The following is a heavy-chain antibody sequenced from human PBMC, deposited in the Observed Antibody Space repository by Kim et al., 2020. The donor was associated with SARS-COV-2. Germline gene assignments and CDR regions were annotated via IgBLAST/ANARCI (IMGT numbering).Heavy chain of an antibody. CDR3: AKERTGRMLWFREDDGMDV. V-gene: IGHV3-33*06. Sequence: KGRFTISRDNAKNTLYLQMNSLRAEDTAVYYCAKERTGRMLWFREDDGMDVWGKGTRVTVSS. D-gene: IGHD3-10*01. J-gene: IGHJ6*04.